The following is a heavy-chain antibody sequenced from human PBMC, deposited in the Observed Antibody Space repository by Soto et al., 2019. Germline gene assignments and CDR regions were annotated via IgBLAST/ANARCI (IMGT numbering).Heavy chain of an antibody. CDR1: GGSISSSSYY. J-gene: IGHJ6*02. CDR3: AGHVLVHGAIGAMDA. CDR2: IFYSGST. D-gene: IGHD2-2*02. V-gene: IGHV4-39*01. Sequence: QLQLQESGPGLVKPSETLSLTCTVSGGSISSSSYYWGWIRQPPGKGLEWIGSIFYSGSTYYNPSLKSRVTISVDKSNVPFSRQLSSVTAADTGVYYCAGHVLVHGAIGAMDAWGQGTTVTVSS.